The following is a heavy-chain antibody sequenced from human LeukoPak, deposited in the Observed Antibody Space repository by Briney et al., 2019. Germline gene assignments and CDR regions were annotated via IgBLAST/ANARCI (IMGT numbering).Heavy chain of an antibody. CDR2: ISGDGGST. V-gene: IGHV3-43*02. J-gene: IGHJ4*02. Sequence: GGSQRLSCAASGFTFDDYAMHWVRQAPGKGLEWVSLISGDGGSTYYADSVKGRFTISRDNSKNSLYLQMNSLRTEDTALYYCAKVIPATHGSSWFDFDYWGQGTLVTVSS. CDR1: GFTFDDYA. D-gene: IGHD6-13*01. CDR3: AKVIPATHGSSWFDFDY.